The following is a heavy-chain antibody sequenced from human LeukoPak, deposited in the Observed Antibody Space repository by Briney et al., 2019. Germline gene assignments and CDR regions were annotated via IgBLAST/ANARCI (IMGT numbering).Heavy chain of an antibody. D-gene: IGHD6-13*01. V-gene: IGHV3-20*04. Sequence: GGSLRLSCAASGFTFDDYGMSWVRQAPGKGLEWVSGINWNGGSTGYADSVKGRFTISRDNAKNSLYLQMNSLRAEDTALYYCARDDSSWYGYYFDYWGQGTLVTVSS. CDR1: GFTFDDYG. CDR3: ARDDSSWYGYYFDY. CDR2: INWNGGST. J-gene: IGHJ4*02.